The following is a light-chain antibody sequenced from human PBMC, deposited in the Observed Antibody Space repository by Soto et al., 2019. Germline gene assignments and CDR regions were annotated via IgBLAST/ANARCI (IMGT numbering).Light chain of an antibody. V-gene: IGKV3-20*01. CDR2: GAT. Sequence: EIVLTQSPGTLSLSPGEGATLSCRASQSVSSNYLAWYQQKAGEAPRLLIYGATHRATGIPDRFSGSGSGTDFTLTISRLEPEDFAVYYCQQYGGSPTFGGGTKVEIK. CDR1: QSVSSNY. CDR3: QQYGGSPT. J-gene: IGKJ4*01.